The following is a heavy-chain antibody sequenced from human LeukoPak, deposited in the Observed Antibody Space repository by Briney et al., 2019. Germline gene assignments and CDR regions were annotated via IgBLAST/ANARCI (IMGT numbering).Heavy chain of an antibody. Sequence: SETLSLTCAVYGGSFSGYYWSDYYWSWIRQPPGKGLEWIGEISHSGSTNYNPSLKSRITMSVDTSKNQFSLKLSSVTAADTAVYYCARASRDTAMANYYLDYWGQGTLVTVSS. CDR2: ISHSGST. D-gene: IGHD5-18*01. CDR3: ARASRDTAMANYYLDY. CDR1: GGSFSGYYWSDYY. J-gene: IGHJ4*02. V-gene: IGHV4-34*01.